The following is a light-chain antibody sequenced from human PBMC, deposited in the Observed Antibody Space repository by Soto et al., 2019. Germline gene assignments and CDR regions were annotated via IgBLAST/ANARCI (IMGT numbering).Light chain of an antibody. CDR1: QSVSSS. J-gene: IGKJ2*01. V-gene: IGKV1-5*03. CDR2: RAS. CDR3: QQYYSYSPFT. Sequence: DIQMTQSPSTLSASVGDRGSVTCRASQSVSSSLAWYQQKPGKAPRLLIYRASSLENGVPSRFSGSGSGTEFTLTISSLRPHDFATYYCQQYYSYSPFTFGQGTKLEIK.